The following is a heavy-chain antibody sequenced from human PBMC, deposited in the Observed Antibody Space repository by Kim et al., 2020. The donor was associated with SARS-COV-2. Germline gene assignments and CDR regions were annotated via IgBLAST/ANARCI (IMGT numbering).Heavy chain of an antibody. CDR2: ISRIGGNT. Sequence: GGSLRLSCAASGFTFSSDAMSWVRQAPGKGLELVSGISRIGGNTYYADSVKGRFTISRDTSTNILSLQMNSLRAEDTAVYYCAKAGPGGHNSFDYWGQGTLVTVSS. V-gene: IGHV3-23*01. J-gene: IGHJ4*02. D-gene: IGHD6-19*01. CDR1: GFTFSSDA. CDR3: AKAGPGGHNSFDY.